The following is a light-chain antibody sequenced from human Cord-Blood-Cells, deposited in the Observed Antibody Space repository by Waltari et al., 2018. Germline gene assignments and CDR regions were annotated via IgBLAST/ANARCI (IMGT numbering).Light chain of an antibody. V-gene: IGLV3-1*01. Sequence: SYELTQPPSVSVSPGQPASITCSGDKLGAKYACWYQQKPGPSPGLVIYQDTKRPSGIPERFSGSNPGNTATLTISGTQAMDEADYYCQAWDSSTVVFGGGTKLTVL. CDR3: QAWDSSTVV. CDR1: KLGAKY. J-gene: IGLJ2*01. CDR2: QDT.